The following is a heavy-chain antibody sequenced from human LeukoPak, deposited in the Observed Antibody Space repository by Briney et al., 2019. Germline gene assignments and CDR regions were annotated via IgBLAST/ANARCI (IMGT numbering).Heavy chain of an antibody. CDR1: GYTFTSYG. V-gene: IGHV1-18*01. Sequence: ASVTVSCKASGYTFTSYGISWVRQAPGQGVEGMGWISAYNGNTNYAQKLQGRVTMTTDTSTSTAYMELRSLRSDDTAVYYCARAGYGDYADNWFDPWGQGTLVTVSS. D-gene: IGHD4-17*01. CDR2: ISAYNGNT. J-gene: IGHJ5*02. CDR3: ARAGYGDYADNWFDP.